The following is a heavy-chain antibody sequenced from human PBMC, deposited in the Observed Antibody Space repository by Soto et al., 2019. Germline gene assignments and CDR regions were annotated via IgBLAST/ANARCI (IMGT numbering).Heavy chain of an antibody. CDR1: GFTFSSYA. CDR2: ISGSGGST. D-gene: IGHD2-2*01. Sequence: GGSLRLSCAASGFTFSSYAMSWVRQAPGKGLEWVSAISGSGGSTYYADSVKGRFTISRDNSKNTLYLQMNSLRAEDTAVYYYAKAGYCSSTSCYDYYYYGMDVWGQGTTVTVSS. V-gene: IGHV3-23*01. J-gene: IGHJ6*02. CDR3: AKAGYCSSTSCYDYYYYGMDV.